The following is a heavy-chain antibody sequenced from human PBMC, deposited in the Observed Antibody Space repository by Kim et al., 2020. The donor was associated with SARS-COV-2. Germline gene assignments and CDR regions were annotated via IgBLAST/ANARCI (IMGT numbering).Heavy chain of an antibody. CDR2: INYSGRA. J-gene: IGHJ2*01. CDR3: ARHVRNWYFDL. V-gene: IGHV4-39*01. Sequence: SETLSLTCTVSGVSISSSTDYWAWIRQPPGKGLECIGNINYSGRAYYNPSLNSRVTISVDTSKNQLSLKLSSVTAADTAVYYCARHVRNWYFDLWGLGTL. CDR1: GVSISSSTDY.